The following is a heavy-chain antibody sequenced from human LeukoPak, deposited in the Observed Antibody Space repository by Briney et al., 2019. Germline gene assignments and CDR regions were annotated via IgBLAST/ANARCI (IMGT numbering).Heavy chain of an antibody. V-gene: IGHV4-4*08. D-gene: IGHD6-13*01. CDR2: IYTSGST. CDR1: GGSISRYY. J-gene: IGHJ4*02. Sequence: PSETLSLTCTVSGGSISRYYWSWIRQPPGKGLEWIGYIYTSGSTNYNPSLKSRVTMSVDTSKNQFSLKLSSVTAADTAVYYCATRPKSGIAAAGPVDYWGQGTLVTVSS. CDR3: ATRPKSGIAAAGPVDY.